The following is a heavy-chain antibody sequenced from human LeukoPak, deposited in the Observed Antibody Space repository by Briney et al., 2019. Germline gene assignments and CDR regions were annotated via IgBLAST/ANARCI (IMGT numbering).Heavy chain of an antibody. V-gene: IGHV4-61*08. D-gene: IGHD1-26*01. J-gene: IGHJ5*02. CDR2: IYYSGST. Sequence: SETLSLTCAVSGGSISSGGYSWSWIRQPPGKGLEWIGYIYYSGSTNYNPSLKSRVTISVDTSQNQFSLKLTSVTAEDTAVYYCARDQSGEWELLSGWWFDPWGQGTLVTVSS. CDR1: GGSISSGGYS. CDR3: ARDQSGEWELLSGWWFDP.